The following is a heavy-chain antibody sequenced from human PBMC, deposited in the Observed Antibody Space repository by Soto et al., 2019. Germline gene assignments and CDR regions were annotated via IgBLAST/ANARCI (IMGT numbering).Heavy chain of an antibody. D-gene: IGHD3-22*01. J-gene: IGHJ6*02. CDR2: ISAYNGST. V-gene: IGHV1-18*04. CDR1: GYTFTNYY. Sequence: ASVKVSCKASGYTFTNYYMHWVRQAPGQGLEWMGRISAYNGSTNYAQKLQGRVTMTTDTSTSTAYMELRSLRSDDTAVYYCARGGRHDSSGYYLPFSGMDVWGQGTTVTVSS. CDR3: ARGGRHDSSGYYLPFSGMDV.